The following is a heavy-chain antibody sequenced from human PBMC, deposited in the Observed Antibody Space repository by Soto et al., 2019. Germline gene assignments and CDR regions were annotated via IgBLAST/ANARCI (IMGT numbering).Heavy chain of an antibody. D-gene: IGHD1-26*01. CDR3: AGGRDYDY. J-gene: IGHJ4*02. CDR2: IYTSGSS. Sequence: PSETLSLTCTACGGSMSSYDWRWIRQPAGKGLEWIGAIYTSGSSNYNPSLSGRVTMSVDLSNSQFSLIAASVNAADTAVDFWAGGRDYDYWRQGTLVTVSS. V-gene: IGHV4-4*07. CDR1: GGSMSSYD.